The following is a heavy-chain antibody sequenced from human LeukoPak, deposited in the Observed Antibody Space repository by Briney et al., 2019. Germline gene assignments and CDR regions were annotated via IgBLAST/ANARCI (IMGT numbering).Heavy chain of an antibody. V-gene: IGHV1-24*01. CDR2: FDPEDGET. J-gene: IGHJ6*02. CDR1: GYTLTELS. CDR3: ATASSRSSWYHYYGMDV. Sequence: ASVKVSCKVSGYTLTELSMHWVRQAPGKGLEWIGGFDPEDGETIYAQKFQGRVTMTEDTSTDTAYMELSSLGSEDTAVYYCATASSRSSWYHYYGMDVWGQGTTVTVSS. D-gene: IGHD6-13*01.